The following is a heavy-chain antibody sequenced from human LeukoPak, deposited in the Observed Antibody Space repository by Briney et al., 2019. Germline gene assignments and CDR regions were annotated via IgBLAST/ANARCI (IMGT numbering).Heavy chain of an antibody. D-gene: IGHD3-10*01. CDR2: ISHDGSNK. Sequence: PGRSLGLSCAASGFPFSNYGMHWVRQAPGKGPAWVAVISHDGSNKHYEDSVKGRFTISRDNSKNTLYLQMNSLSDEDTAVYYCAKEDYFNSGSYPGHWGQGTLVTVSS. CDR1: GFPFSNYG. V-gene: IGHV3-30*18. J-gene: IGHJ4*02. CDR3: AKEDYFNSGSYPGH.